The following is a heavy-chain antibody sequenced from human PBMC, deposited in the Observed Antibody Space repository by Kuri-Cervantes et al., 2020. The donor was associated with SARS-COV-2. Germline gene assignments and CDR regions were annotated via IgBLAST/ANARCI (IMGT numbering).Heavy chain of an antibody. J-gene: IGHJ3*02. CDR2: ISGRGGST. Sequence: GGCLRPSCAPYGFTFSSYAMSWVRQAPGRGLEWVSAISGRGGSTYYADSAKGWFTISRDNSKNTLYLQMNSLRAEDTAVYYCAKEIRATTRLDAFDIWGQGTMVTVSS. CDR3: AKEIRATTRLDAFDI. D-gene: IGHD1-26*01. CDR1: GFTFSSYA. V-gene: IGHV3-23*01.